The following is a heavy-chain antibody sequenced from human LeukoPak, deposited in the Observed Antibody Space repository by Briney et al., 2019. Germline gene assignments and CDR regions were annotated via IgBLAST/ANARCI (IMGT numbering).Heavy chain of an antibody. CDR3: ARHLTFGFGSGDAFDI. V-gene: IGHV4-61*02. CDR2: IYSSGYT. CDR1: GGSISSGSYY. D-gene: IGHD6-19*01. Sequence: PSETQSLTCTVSGGSISSGSYYWSWIRQPAGKGPQWIGRIYSSGYTYYNPSLKSRVTMSVDTPKNHFSLMVTSVTAADTAVYYCARHLTFGFGSGDAFDIWGQGVMVTVSS. J-gene: IGHJ3*02.